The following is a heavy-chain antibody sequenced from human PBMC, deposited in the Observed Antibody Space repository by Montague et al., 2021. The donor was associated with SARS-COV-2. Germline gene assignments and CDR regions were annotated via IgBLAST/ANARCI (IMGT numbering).Heavy chain of an antibody. CDR2: MYISGTS. D-gene: IGHD3-9*01. CDR1: GDSISSGNFH. V-gene: IGHV4-61*02. J-gene: IGHJ3*02. CDR3: ARSHASGYGADAPDI. Sequence: TLSLTCTVSGDSISSGNFHWNWIRQPAGEGPEWIGRMYISGTSAYNPSLKSRVTISLDTSKNQVSLKLTSVTAADMAVYYCARSHASGYGADAPDIWGQGTMVTVSS.